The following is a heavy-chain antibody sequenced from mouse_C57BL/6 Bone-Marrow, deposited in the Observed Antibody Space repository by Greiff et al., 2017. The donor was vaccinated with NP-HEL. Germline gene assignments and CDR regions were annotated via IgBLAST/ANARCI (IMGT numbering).Heavy chain of an antibody. CDR3: ARVAQAMDY. J-gene: IGHJ4*01. Sequence: EVQLQQSGPELVKPGASVKISCKASGYSFTGYYMNWVKQSPEKSLEWIGEINPSTGGTTYNQKFKAKATLTVDKSSSTAYMQLKSLTSEDSAVYYCARVAQAMDYWGQGTSVTVSS. CDR2: INPSTGGT. D-gene: IGHD1-3*01. V-gene: IGHV1-42*01. CDR1: GYSFTGYY.